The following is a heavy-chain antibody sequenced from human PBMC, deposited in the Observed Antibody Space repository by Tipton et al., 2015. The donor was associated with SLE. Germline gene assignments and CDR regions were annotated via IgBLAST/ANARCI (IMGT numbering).Heavy chain of an antibody. J-gene: IGHJ4*02. CDR1: GFTFSSYA. CDR3: AKDAPGGALDY. CDR2: IYYSGST. Sequence: LRLSCAASGFTFSSYAMSWIRQPPGKGLEWIGYIYYSGSTNYNPSLKSRVTISVDTSKNQFSLKLTSVTAADTAVYYCAKDAPGGALDYWGQGILVTVSS. V-gene: IGHV4-59*01. D-gene: IGHD3-10*01.